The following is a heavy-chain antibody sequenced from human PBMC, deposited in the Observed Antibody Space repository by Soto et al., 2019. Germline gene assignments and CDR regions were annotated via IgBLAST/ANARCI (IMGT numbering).Heavy chain of an antibody. D-gene: IGHD3-10*01. J-gene: IGHJ4*02. CDR2: ISGSGGST. V-gene: IGHV3-23*01. CDR1: GFTFSSYA. Sequence: GGSLRLSGAASGFTFSSYAITWVRQAPWKGLESVSAISGSGGSTYYADSVKGRFTISRDNSKNTLYLQMNSLRAEDTAVYYCAKLGHYYGSGRAFGYWGQGTLVTVSS. CDR3: AKLGHYYGSGRAFGY.